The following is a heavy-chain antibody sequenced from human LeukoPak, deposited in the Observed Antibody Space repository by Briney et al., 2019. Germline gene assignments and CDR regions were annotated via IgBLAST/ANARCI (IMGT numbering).Heavy chain of an antibody. J-gene: IGHJ5*02. D-gene: IGHD2-8*01. CDR3: ARENYCTNGVCWAFDP. V-gene: IGHV4-39*07. CDR2: IYYTGST. CDR1: GGSISSSDYY. Sequence: SETLSLTCTVSGGSISSSDYYWGWIRQPPGKGLEWIGNIYYTGSTSYNSSLKTRVTISVDTSKNQFSLQLSSVTAADTAVYYCARENYCTNGVCWAFDPWGQGTLVTVSS.